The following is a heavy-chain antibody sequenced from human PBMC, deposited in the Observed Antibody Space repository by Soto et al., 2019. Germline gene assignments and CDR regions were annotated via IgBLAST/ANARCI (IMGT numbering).Heavy chain of an antibody. CDR1: ARSFSGYY. Sequence: SETLSLTCTVYARSFSGYYWSCIRQRPGKGLEWIGEVIHTGRTNYNQYLKGRVTISVDTSKNQFSLNLSSVTAADTAVYYCARYPTSSDFPYYFDFWGQGTQVT. D-gene: IGHD2-21*02. J-gene: IGHJ4*02. V-gene: IGHV4-34*12. CDR3: ARYPTSSDFPYYFDF. CDR2: VIHTGRT.